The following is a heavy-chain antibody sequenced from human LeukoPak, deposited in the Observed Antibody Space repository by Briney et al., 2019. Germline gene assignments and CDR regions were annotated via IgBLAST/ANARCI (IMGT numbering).Heavy chain of an antibody. CDR2: IYTSGST. CDR3: ARDWWEPSDAFDI. D-gene: IGHD1-26*01. V-gene: IGHV4-61*02. CDR1: GGSISSGSYY. Sequence: SETLSLTCTVSGGSISSGSYYWSWIRQPAGKGLEWIGRIYTSGSTNYNPSLKSRVTISVDTSKNQFSLKLSSVTAADTAVYYCARDWWEPSDAFDIWGQGTMVTVSS. J-gene: IGHJ3*02.